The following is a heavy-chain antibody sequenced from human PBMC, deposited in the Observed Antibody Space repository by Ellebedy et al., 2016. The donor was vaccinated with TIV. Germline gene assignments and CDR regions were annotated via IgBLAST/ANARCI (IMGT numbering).Heavy chain of an antibody. Sequence: GESLKISCAASGFSVSSNYINWVRQAPGKGLHWASVIFRGGITFYADSVKGRFTISRDNAKNSLYLQMNSLRDDDTAVYYCARVLFGGNRPDWFDPWGQGTLVTVSS. CDR1: GFSVSSNY. CDR2: IFRGGIT. J-gene: IGHJ5*02. V-gene: IGHV3-53*01. D-gene: IGHD4-23*01. CDR3: ARVLFGGNRPDWFDP.